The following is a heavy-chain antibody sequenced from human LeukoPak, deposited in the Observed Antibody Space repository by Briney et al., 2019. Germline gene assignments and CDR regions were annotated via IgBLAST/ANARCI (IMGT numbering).Heavy chain of an antibody. CDR3: AKDRLRSDAFDI. D-gene: IGHD4-17*01. J-gene: IGHJ3*02. CDR2: ISSSGSTI. CDR1: GFTFSSYE. V-gene: IGHV3-48*03. Sequence: QAGGSLRLSCATSGFTFSSYEMHWVRQAPGKGLEWVSYISSSGSTIYYADSVKGRFTISRDNAKNSLYLQMNSLRAEDTAVYYCAKDRLRSDAFDIWGQGTLVTVSS.